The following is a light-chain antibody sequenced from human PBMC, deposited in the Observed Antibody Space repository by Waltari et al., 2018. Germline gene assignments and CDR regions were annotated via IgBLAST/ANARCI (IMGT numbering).Light chain of an antibody. V-gene: IGKV1-16*02. Sequence: DVRMTQSPSSLSASVGDRVTITCRASQAIINYLAWFQQKPGKAPKSLIYGASSLQSGVPSKFSGSGSGTDFTLTISSLQPEDFATYYCLQYHTYPLTFGGGTNVEIK. CDR2: GAS. J-gene: IGKJ4*01. CDR3: LQYHTYPLT. CDR1: QAIINY.